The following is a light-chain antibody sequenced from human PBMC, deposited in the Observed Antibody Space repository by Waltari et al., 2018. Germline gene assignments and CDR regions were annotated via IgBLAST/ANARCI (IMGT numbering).Light chain of an antibody. J-gene: IGKJ4*01. Sequence: SVFFPSNNKSYLAWYQQKPRQPPKLLISWASTRESGVPDRFSGSGSGTQFTLTISSLQAEDVAVYSCQQYYGIPLTFGGGTKVENK. CDR2: WAS. V-gene: IGKV4-1*01. CDR3: QQYYGIPLT. CDR1: SVFFPSNNKSY.